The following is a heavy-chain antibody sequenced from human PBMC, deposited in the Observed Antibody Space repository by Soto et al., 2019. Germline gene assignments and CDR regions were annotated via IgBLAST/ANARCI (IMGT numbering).Heavy chain of an antibody. CDR2: INHSGST. V-gene: IGHV4-34*01. CDR3: ARGRSELRLLDY. D-gene: IGHD5-12*01. CDR1: GGSFSGYY. J-gene: IGHJ4*02. Sequence: QVQLQQWGAGLLKPSETLSLTCAVYGGSFSGYYWSWIRQPPGKGLEWIGEINHSGSTNYNPSLKSRVTISVDTSKNQFSLKLSSVTAADTAVYYCARGRSELRLLDYWGQGTLVTVSS.